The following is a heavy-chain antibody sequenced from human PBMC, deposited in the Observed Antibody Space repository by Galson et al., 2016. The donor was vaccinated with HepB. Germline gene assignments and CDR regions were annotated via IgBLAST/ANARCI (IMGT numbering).Heavy chain of an antibody. V-gene: IGHV3-33*01. D-gene: IGHD6-19*01. Sequence: SLRLSCAASGFIFSNYGMHWVRQAPGKGLEWVAVIWFDGSIQYYADSVKGRFTISRDNSNNMLSLQMDSLRGEDTAIYYCARVNGTGWPVFDNWGQGTLVVVSS. CDR2: IWFDGSIQ. CDR3: ARVNGTGWPVFDN. CDR1: GFIFSNYG. J-gene: IGHJ4*02.